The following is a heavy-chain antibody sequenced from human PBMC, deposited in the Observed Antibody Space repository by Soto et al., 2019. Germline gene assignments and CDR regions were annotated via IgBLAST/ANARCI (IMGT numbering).Heavy chain of an antibody. J-gene: IGHJ4*02. CDR1: GYTFTSYG. CDR2: ISAYNGNT. CDR3: ARGRVGYYYGSGTLLQYFDY. D-gene: IGHD3-10*01. Sequence: GASVKVSCKASGYTFTSYGISWVRQAPGQGLEWMGWISAYNGNTNYAQKLQGRVTMTTDTSTSTAYMELRSLRSDDTAVYYCARGRVGYYYGSGTLLQYFDYWGQGTLVTVSS. V-gene: IGHV1-18*01.